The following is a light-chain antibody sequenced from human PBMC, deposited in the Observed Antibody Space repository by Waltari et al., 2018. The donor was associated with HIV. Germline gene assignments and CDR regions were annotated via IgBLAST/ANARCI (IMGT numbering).Light chain of an antibody. CDR1: QSIATN. V-gene: IGKV3-15*01. CDR3: QQYNNWPYT. J-gene: IGKJ2*01. Sequence: EIVMTQSPATLWLSPGETATLSCRTRQSIATNLAWYQQKRAQAPKPLIYDASTGAAGVPPRFSGSESWTEFNLTIDSLQSDDFAIYYCQQYNNWPYTFARGSKVEVK. CDR2: DAS.